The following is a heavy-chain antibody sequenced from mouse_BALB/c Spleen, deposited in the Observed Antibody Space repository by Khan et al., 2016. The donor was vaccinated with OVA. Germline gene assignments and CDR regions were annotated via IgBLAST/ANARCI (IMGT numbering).Heavy chain of an antibody. CDR2: MIYSGYS. J-gene: IGHJ3*01. CDR3: ARSTYKYAFAY. D-gene: IGHD1-3*01. V-gene: IGHV3-8*02. CDR1: GDSITSGF. Sequence: EVQLQESGPSLVQPSQTLSLTCSVTGDSITSGFWSWVRKFPGNKLEYMGYMIYSGYSYYNPSLKGRFSITRHTTKHHYYLHLSSVTTEDTATYYCARSTYKYAFAYWGQGALVTVSA.